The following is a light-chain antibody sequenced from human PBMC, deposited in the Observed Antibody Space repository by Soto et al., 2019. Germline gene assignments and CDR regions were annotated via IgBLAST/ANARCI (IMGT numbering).Light chain of an antibody. CDR2: VAS. V-gene: IGKV3-20*01. Sequence: EIVLTQSPGTLSLSPGERATLSCRASQSVSSSYLSWYQHKPGQAPRLLIYVASSMATGIPDRFSGSGSGTDFTLTISRLEPEDFAVYYCQHYGSSPPYTFGQGTKLEIK. J-gene: IGKJ2*01. CDR1: QSVSSSY. CDR3: QHYGSSPPYT.